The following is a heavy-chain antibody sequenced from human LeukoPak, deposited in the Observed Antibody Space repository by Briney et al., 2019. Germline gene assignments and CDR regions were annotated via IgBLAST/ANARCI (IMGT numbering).Heavy chain of an antibody. CDR3: AKDPYGTRYFDY. J-gene: IGHJ4*02. Sequence: GGSLRLSCAASGFTFSSHALSWVREAPGKGLEWVSSLSGSGYNTYYADSVKGRFTISRDNSKNTVYLQMNSLRAEDTAVYYRAKDPYGTRYFDYWGQGTLVTVSS. V-gene: IGHV3-23*01. D-gene: IGHD2-2*01. CDR2: LSGSGYNT. CDR1: GFTFSSHA.